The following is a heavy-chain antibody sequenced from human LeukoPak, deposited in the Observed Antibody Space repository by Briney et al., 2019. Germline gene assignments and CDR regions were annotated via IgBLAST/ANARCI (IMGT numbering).Heavy chain of an antibody. CDR2: TNSGGSST. CDR1: GFPFSDFS. D-gene: IGHD2-8*01. V-gene: IGHV3-23*01. J-gene: IGHJ4*02. Sequence: GGSLRLSCATSGFPFSDFSISWVRQAPGKGLEWISTTNSGGSSTDYSESLKGRFTISRDNTRITLYLQMSSLRVEDTAMYYCAKQSYARSLGEGGPGTLVTVSS. CDR3: AKQSYARSLGE.